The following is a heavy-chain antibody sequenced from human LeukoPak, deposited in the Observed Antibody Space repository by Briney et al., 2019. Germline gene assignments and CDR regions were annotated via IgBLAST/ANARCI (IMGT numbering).Heavy chain of an antibody. J-gene: IGHJ6*04. CDR3: ARDDHELGYCPGSSCSAASD. D-gene: IGHD2-8*02. V-gene: IGHV3-7*01. Sequence: GGSLRLSCTASGFTLSSYWMSWGRQAPGKGRECLADIKQDGSKIYYVDSVKGPFTISTDNARTSVDLQINNLRVEDTAVYYCARDDHELGYCPGSSCSAASDWGKGTTVTASS. CDR1: GFTLSSYW. CDR2: IKQDGSKI.